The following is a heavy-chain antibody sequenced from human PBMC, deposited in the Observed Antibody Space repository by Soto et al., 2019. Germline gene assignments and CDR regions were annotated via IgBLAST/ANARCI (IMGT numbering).Heavy chain of an antibody. D-gene: IGHD3-10*01. CDR2: ISDSGDST. CDR3: AKDGFSGSGKYYFDY. CDR1: GFTFSNYA. Sequence: EVHLLESGGGLVQPGGSLRLSCAASGFTFSNYAMNWVRQAPGKGLEWVSVISDSGDSTYYADSVKGRFTISRDKSKNTLYLHMHSLTAEDTAVYYCAKDGFSGSGKYYFDYWGQGTLVTVSS. V-gene: IGHV3-23*01. J-gene: IGHJ4*02.